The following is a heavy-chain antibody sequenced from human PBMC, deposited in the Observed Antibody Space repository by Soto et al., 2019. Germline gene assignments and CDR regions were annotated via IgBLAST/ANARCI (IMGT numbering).Heavy chain of an antibody. J-gene: IGHJ4*02. D-gene: IGHD3-16*01. V-gene: IGHV3-30-3*02. CDR2: IGYDAIYK. Sequence: QVQLEESGGGVVQPGGSLRLSCAASGFTFDEHSMHWVRQAPGKGLEWVAAIGYDAIYKFYADSVEGRFTISRDNSKNTLYLQMNSLRNEDTAVYYCVKSLSTLGESQSSFFDYWGQGTLVSVSS. CDR1: GFTFDEHS. CDR3: VKSLSTLGESQSSFFDY.